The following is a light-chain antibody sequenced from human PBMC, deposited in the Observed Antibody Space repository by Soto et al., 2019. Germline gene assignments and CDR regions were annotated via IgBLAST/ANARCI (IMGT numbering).Light chain of an antibody. J-gene: IGKJ1*01. CDR2: GAF. Sequence: DIQITQSPSSLSSSVLDRFTITVRASQNIGDSLNWYQQKPGKAPKLLIYGAFNLQSGVPSRFSGSGSGTDFTLTVSSLQPEDFATYYCQQSYSTPRTFGQGTKVDIK. V-gene: IGKV1-39*01. CDR3: QQSYSTPRT. CDR1: QNIGDS.